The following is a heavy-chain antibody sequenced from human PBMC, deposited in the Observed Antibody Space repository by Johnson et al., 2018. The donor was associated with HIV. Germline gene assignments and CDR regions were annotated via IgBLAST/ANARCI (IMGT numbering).Heavy chain of an antibody. CDR2: ISWNSGSI. CDR1: GFTFDDYA. D-gene: IGHD1-26*01. J-gene: IGHJ3*01. Sequence: VQLVESGGGLVQPGRSLRLSCAASGFTFDDYAMHWVRQAPGKGLEWVSGISWNSGSIGYADSVKGRFPISRDNSKNTLYLQMNSLRAEDTAVYYCAKGDTVVGAKYAFDFWGQGTMVTVSS. CDR3: AKGDTVVGAKYAFDF. V-gene: IGHV3-9*01.